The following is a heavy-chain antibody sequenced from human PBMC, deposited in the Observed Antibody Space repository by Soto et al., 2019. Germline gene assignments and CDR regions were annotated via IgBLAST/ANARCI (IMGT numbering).Heavy chain of an antibody. D-gene: IGHD4-17*01. CDR1: GGTFSSYT. CDR2: IIPILGIA. V-gene: IGHV1-69*08. Sequence: QVQLVQSGAEVKKPGSSVKVSCKASGGTFSSYTISWVRQAPGQGLEWMGRIIPILGIANYAQKFQGRVTITSDKFTSTAYMELSSLRSEDTAVYYCARDYGWKALDPWGQGTLVTVSS. CDR3: ARDYGWKALDP. J-gene: IGHJ5*02.